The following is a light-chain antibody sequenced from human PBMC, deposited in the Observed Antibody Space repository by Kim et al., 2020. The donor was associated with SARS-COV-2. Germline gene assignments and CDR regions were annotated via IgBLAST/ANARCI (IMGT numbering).Light chain of an antibody. CDR2: YDS. Sequence: APGKTARISCGGNNVGIKSVHWYQQKPGQAPVLVIYYDSARPSGIPERFSGSNSGNTATLTISRVEAGDEADYYCQVWDTGSDQYVFGTGTKVTVL. CDR1: NVGIKS. CDR3: QVWDTGSDQYV. V-gene: IGLV3-21*04. J-gene: IGLJ1*01.